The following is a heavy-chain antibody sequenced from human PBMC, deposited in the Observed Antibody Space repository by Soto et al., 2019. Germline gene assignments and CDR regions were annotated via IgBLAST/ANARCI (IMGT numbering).Heavy chain of an antibody. CDR2: IRDKARGFTT. CDR3: TRLLAYCGGDCYSFAFDI. Sequence: GGSLRLSCAASGFPFSNHYIEWVRQAPGKGLEWVGRIRDKARGFTTDYTASVKGRFTISRDDSKNSLYLQMNSLKTEDTAVYYCTRLLAYCGGDCYSFAFDIWGQGTMVTVSS. J-gene: IGHJ3*02. CDR1: GFPFSNHY. D-gene: IGHD2-21*02. V-gene: IGHV3-72*01.